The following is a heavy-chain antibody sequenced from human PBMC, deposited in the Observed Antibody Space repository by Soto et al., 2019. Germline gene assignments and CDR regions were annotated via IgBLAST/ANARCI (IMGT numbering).Heavy chain of an antibody. CDR2: LDPKSGGT. D-gene: IGHD3-3*01. V-gene: IGHV1-2*02. CDR1: GYTFTDYY. J-gene: IGHJ4*02. CDR3: AREALPYFDIWSGFLSFDR. Sequence: ASLTLSCKASGYTFTDYYMHWVRQGPGPGLEWMGWLDPKSGGTHYAQRFQGRVTMTRDTSKNQFSLQLNSVTPEDTAVYFCAREALPYFDIWSGFLSFDRWGQGTLVTVSS.